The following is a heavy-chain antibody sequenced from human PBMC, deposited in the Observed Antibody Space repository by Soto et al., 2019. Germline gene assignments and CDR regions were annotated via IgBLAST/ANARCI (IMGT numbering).Heavy chain of an antibody. CDR2: IYHSGST. V-gene: IGHV4-4*02. Sequence: QVQLQESGPGLVKPSGTLSLTCAVSSGSISSSNWWSWVRQHPGKGLEWIGEIYHSGSTNYNPSLKSRVTISVDKSKNQFSLKLSSVTAADTAVYYCARDFVCGDYVGCHYMDVWGKGTTVTVSS. J-gene: IGHJ6*03. CDR1: SGSISSSNW. CDR3: ARDFVCGDYVGCHYMDV. D-gene: IGHD4-17*01.